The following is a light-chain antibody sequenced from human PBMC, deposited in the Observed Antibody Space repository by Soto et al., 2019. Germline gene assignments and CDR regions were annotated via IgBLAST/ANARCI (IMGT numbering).Light chain of an antibody. J-gene: IGLJ7*01. V-gene: IGLV2-14*01. Sequence: QSALTQPASVSGSPGQSITISCTGTSSDVGGYNYVSWYQQHPGKAPKLMIYEVSNRPSGVSNPFSGSKSGNTASLTISGLQAEDEADYYCSSYTTSNTGVFGGGTQLTVL. CDR3: SSYTTSNTGV. CDR2: EVS. CDR1: SSDVGGYNY.